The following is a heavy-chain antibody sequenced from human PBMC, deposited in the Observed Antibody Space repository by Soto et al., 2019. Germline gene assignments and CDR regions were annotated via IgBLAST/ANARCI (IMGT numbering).Heavy chain of an antibody. Sequence: SETLSLTXTVSGGSISSYYWSWIRQPPGKGLEWIGYIYYSGSTNYNPSLKSRVTISVDTSKNQFSLKLSSVTAADTAVYYCARVSYYYDSSGYYDDAFDIWGQGTMVTVSS. J-gene: IGHJ3*02. V-gene: IGHV4-59*01. CDR2: IYYSGST. CDR1: GGSISSYY. D-gene: IGHD3-22*01. CDR3: ARVSYYYDSSGYYDDAFDI.